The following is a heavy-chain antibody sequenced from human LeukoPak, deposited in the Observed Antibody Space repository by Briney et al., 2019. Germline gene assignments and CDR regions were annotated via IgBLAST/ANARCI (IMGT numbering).Heavy chain of an antibody. CDR1: GFTFSSYG. CDR2: IKSKTDGGTT. CDR3: TTIVVVTAHNYYFDY. D-gene: IGHD2-21*02. Sequence: GGSLRLSCAASGFTFSSYGMHWVRQAPGKGLEWVGRIKSKTDGGTTDYAAPVKGRFTISRDDSKNTLYLQMNSLKTEDTAVYYCTTIVVVTAHNYYFDYWGQGTLVTVSS. V-gene: IGHV3-15*01. J-gene: IGHJ4*02.